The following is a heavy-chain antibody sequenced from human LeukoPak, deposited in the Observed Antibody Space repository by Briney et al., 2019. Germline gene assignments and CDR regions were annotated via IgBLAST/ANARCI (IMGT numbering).Heavy chain of an antibody. V-gene: IGHV3-20*04. CDR3: ARAVSNSGWYGSVDY. J-gene: IGHJ4*02. D-gene: IGHD6-19*01. CDR2: INWNGGRT. Sequence: GGSLRLSCAASGFTFDDYGMSWVRQAPGKGLEWVSGINWNGGRTGYAESVKGRFTISRDNAKNSLYLQTNTLRAEDTALYYCARAVSNSGWYGSVDYWGQGTLVTVSS. CDR1: GFTFDDYG.